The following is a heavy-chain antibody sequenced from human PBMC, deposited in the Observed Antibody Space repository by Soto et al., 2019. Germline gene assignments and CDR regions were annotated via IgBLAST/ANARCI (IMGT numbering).Heavy chain of an antibody. CDR3: AKGETGYYHFDY. CDR1: GFTFDDYA. Sequence: DVQLVESGGGLVQPGRSLRLSCAASGFTFDDYAMHWVRQAPGKGLEWVSGISWNSGSIGYADSVKGRFTISRDNAKNSLYLQMNSLRAEDTALYYCAKGETGYYHFDYWGQGTLVTVSS. D-gene: IGHD3-9*01. CDR2: ISWNSGSI. V-gene: IGHV3-9*01. J-gene: IGHJ4*02.